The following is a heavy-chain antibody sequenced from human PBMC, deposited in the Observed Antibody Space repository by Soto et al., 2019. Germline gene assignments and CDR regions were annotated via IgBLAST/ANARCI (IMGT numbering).Heavy chain of an antibody. CDR2: INWKSGNI. V-gene: IGHV3-9*01. CDR3: AKASSSTPVSFYGMDV. Sequence: EVQLVESGGGLVQPGRSLRLSCAASGFTFDDYAMHWVRQAPGKGLEWVSGINWKSGNIGYAGSVKGRFTISRDNAKKSLYLQMNSLRGEDTALYYCAKASSSTPVSFYGMDVWGQGTTVTVSS. J-gene: IGHJ6*02. D-gene: IGHD6-6*01. CDR1: GFTFDDYA.